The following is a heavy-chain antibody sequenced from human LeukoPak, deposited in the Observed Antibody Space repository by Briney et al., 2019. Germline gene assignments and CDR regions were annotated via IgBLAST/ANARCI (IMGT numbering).Heavy chain of an antibody. CDR3: AKEGGIQLWLPINY. CDR2: IRYDGSNK. Sequence: QAGGSLRLSCAASGFTFSSYGMHWVRQAPGKGLEWVAFIRYDGSNKYYADSVKGRFTISRDNSKNTLYLQMNSLRAEDTAVYYCAKEGGIQLWLPINYWGQGTLVTVSS. D-gene: IGHD5-18*01. J-gene: IGHJ4*02. CDR1: GFTFSSYG. V-gene: IGHV3-30*02.